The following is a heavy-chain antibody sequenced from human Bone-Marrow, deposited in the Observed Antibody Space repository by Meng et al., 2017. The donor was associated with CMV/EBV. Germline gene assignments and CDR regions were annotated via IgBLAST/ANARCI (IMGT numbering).Heavy chain of an antibody. J-gene: IGHJ4*02. CDR1: GFSFSTYG. V-gene: IGHV3-21*01. Sequence: GGSLRLSCAASGFSFSTYGMNWVRQAPGKGLELVSCISSSSSYIYNADSVKGRFTISRDNAKNSLYLQMNSLRAEDTAVYYCARDPRPRYYYDSSPLWGQGTLVTVSS. CDR2: ISSSSSYI. D-gene: IGHD3-22*01. CDR3: ARDPRPRYYYDSSPL.